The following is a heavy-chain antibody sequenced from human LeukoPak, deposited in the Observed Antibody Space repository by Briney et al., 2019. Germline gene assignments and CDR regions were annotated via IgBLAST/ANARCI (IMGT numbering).Heavy chain of an antibody. CDR1: GFTFSSYS. V-gene: IGHV3-21*01. Sequence: GGSLRLSCAASGFTFSSYSMNWVRQAPGKGLEWVSSISSSSSYIYYADSVKGRFTISRDNAKNSLYLQMNSLRAEDTAVYYCARGPKSIVRMFDYWGQGTLVTVSS. J-gene: IGHJ4*02. D-gene: IGHD2/OR15-2a*01. CDR2: ISSSSSYI. CDR3: ARGPKSIVRMFDY.